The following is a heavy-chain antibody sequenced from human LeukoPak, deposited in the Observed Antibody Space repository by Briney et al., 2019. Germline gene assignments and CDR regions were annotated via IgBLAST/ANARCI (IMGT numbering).Heavy chain of an antibody. CDR2: ISPKNGAT. V-gene: IGHV1-2*02. D-gene: IGHD4-17*01. CDR1: GYTFTGFY. CDR3: ARPTHRLTVTTAIDY. Sequence: ASVKVSCKPSGYTFTGFYLHWVRQAPGQGLQWMGWISPKNGATKYSQNFRGRVTMTRDTSIDTAYMELSSLTSDDTAIYYCARPTHRLTVTTAIDYWGLGTLVTVSS. J-gene: IGHJ4*02.